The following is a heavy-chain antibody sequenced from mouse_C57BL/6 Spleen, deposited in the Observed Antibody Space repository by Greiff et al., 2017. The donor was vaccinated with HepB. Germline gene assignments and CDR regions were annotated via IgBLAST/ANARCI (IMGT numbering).Heavy chain of an antibody. CDR1: GYTFTSYW. V-gene: IGHV1-61*01. CDR3: ARNFLHYYGRRSYFDY. CDR2: IYPSDSET. Sequence: QVHVKQPGAELVRPGSSVKLSCKASGYTFTSYWMDWVKQRPGQGLEWIGNIYPSDSETHYNQKFKDKATLTVDKSSSTAYMQLSSLTSEDSAVYYCARNFLHYYGRRSYFDYWGQGTTLTVSS. D-gene: IGHD1-1*01. J-gene: IGHJ2*01.